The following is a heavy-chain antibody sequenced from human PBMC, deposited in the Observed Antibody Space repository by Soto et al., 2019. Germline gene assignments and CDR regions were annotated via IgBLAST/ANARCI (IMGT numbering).Heavy chain of an antibody. V-gene: IGHV3-23*01. D-gene: IGHD4-4*01. CDR3: SLSDSYSGMDV. J-gene: IGHJ6*02. CDR1: GFTFSSYA. Sequence: EVQLLESGGGLVQPGGSLRLSCAASGFTFSSYAMSWVRQAPGKGLEWVSSISTSAGSTYYADSVKGRFTISRDNSNNTLYLQMNSLRAEDTAVYCCSLSDSYSGMDVWGLGTTVTVSS. CDR2: ISTSAGST.